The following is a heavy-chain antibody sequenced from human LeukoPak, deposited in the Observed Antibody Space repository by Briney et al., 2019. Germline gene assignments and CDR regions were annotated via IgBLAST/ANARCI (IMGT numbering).Heavy chain of an antibody. V-gene: IGHV4-34*01. D-gene: IGHD3-22*01. J-gene: IGHJ4*02. Sequence: SETLSLTCAVYGGSFSGYYWSWIRQPPGKGLEWIGEINHSGSTNYNPSLKSRVTISVDTSKNQFSLKLSSVTAADTAVYYCARGDPYYYDSSGYPPLDYWGQGTLVTVSS. CDR1: GGSFSGYY. CDR2: INHSGST. CDR3: ARGDPYYYDSSGYPPLDY.